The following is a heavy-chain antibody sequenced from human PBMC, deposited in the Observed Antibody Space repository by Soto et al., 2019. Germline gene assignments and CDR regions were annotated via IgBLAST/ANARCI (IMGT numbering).Heavy chain of an antibody. J-gene: IGHJ6*03. V-gene: IGHV4-59*01. Sequence: SETLSLTCTVSGGSISSYYWSWIRQPPGKGLEWIGYIYYSGSTNYNPSLKSRVAISVDTSKTQFSLKLSSVTAADTAVYYCARAFNYYGSGSYYNYYYYMDVWGKGTTVTVS. CDR1: GGSISSYY. D-gene: IGHD3-10*01. CDR3: ARAFNYYGSGSYYNYYYYMDV. CDR2: IYYSGST.